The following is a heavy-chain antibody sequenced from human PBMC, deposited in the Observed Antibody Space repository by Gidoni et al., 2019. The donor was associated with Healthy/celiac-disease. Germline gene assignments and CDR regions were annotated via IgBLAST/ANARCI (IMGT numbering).Heavy chain of an antibody. V-gene: IGHV4-34*01. Sequence: QVQLPQWGAGLLKPSETLSLTCAVYGGSFSGYYWSWIRQPPGKGLEWIGEINHSGSTNYNPSLKSRVTISVDTSKNQFSLKLSSVTAADTAVYYCARGRRWLHPLWEVWGQGTTVTVSS. CDR1: GGSFSGYY. CDR3: ARGRRWLHPLWEV. J-gene: IGHJ6*02. D-gene: IGHD5-12*01. CDR2: INHSGST.